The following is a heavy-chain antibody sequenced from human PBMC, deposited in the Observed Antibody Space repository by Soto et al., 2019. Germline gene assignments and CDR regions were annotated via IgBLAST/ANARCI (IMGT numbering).Heavy chain of an antibody. CDR1: GFTFSNAW. J-gene: IGHJ6*02. CDR2: IKSKTDGGTT. CDR3: TTGTPHYGMDV. V-gene: IGHV3-15*07. Sequence: EVQLVVSGGGLVKPGGSLRLSCAASGFTFSNAWMNWVRQAPGKGLEWVGRIKSKTDGGTTDYAARVKGRFTISIDDSKNTLYLQMNSLKTEVTAVYYCTTGTPHYGMDVWGQGTTVTVSS. D-gene: IGHD2-15*01.